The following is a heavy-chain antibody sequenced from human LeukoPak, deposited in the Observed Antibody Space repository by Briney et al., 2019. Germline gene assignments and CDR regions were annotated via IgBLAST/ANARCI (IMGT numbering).Heavy chain of an antibody. D-gene: IGHD6-6*01. J-gene: IGHJ4*02. CDR3: ARDLEYSSSPLDY. CDR1: GFTFSTYE. V-gene: IGHV3-48*03. CDR2: ISSSGSTI. Sequence: QPRGSLRLSCAASGFTFSTYEMSWVRQAPGKGLEWISYISSSGSTIYYAYSVRGRFTISRDNAKNSLYLQMNSLRAEDTAVYYCARDLEYSSSPLDYWGQGALVTVSS.